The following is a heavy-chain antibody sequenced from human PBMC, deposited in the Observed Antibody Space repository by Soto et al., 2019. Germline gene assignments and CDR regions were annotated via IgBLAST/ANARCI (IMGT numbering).Heavy chain of an antibody. Sequence: QVQLVQSGAEVKKPGSSVKVSCKASGGTFSSYAISWVRQAPGQGLEWMGGIIPIFGTANYAQKFQGRVTITADESTSTAYMELSSLRSEDTAVYYCAISRDGYNRLLGYFDYWGQGTLVTVSS. CDR2: IIPIFGTA. J-gene: IGHJ4*02. D-gene: IGHD5-12*01. CDR1: GGTFSSYA. V-gene: IGHV1-69*12. CDR3: AISRDGYNRLLGYFDY.